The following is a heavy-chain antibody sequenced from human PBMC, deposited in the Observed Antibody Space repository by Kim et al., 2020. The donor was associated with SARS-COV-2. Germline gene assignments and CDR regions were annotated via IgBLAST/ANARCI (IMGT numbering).Heavy chain of an antibody. CDR3: AKQYSHGHRALEY. CDR1: GYTFTSYY. J-gene: IGHJ4*02. D-gene: IGHD5-18*01. Sequence: ASVKVSCKASGYTFTSYYMHWVRQAPGQGLEWMGAINPSGGTTNYAQRFQGRVTMTRATSTNTVYMELSSLKSEDTAVYYCAKQYSHGHRALEYWGQGTLVTVSS. V-gene: IGHV1-46*01. CDR2: INPSGGTT.